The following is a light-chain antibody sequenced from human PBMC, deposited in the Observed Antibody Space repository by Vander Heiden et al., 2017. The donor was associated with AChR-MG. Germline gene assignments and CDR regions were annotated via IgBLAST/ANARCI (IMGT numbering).Light chain of an antibody. CDR2: DAS. CDR3: QQYDNLPSTT. CDR1: QDISNY. Sequence: DIQMTQSPSSLSASVGDRVTITCQASQDISNYLNWYQQKPGKAPKLLIYDASNLETGVPSRFSGSGSGTDFTFTISSLQPEDIATYYCQQYDNLPSTTFGQGTRLGIK. V-gene: IGKV1-33*01. J-gene: IGKJ5*01.